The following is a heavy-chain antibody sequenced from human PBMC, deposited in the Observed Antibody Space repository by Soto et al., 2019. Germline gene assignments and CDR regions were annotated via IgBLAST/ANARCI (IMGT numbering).Heavy chain of an antibody. J-gene: IGHJ5*02. D-gene: IGHD5-12*01. CDR2: INAGNGNT. V-gene: IGHV1-3*01. CDR3: ARSATIWATWFDP. Sequence: ASVKVSCKASGYTFTSYAMHWVRQAPGQRLEWMGWINAGNGNTKYSQKFQGRVTITRDTSASTAYMELSSLRSEDTAVYYCARSATIWATWFDPWGQGNLVTVSS. CDR1: GYTFTSYA.